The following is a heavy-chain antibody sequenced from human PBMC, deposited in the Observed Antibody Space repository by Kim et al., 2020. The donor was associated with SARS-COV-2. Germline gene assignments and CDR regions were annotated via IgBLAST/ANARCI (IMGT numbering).Heavy chain of an antibody. CDR2: IYYSGRP. J-gene: IGHJ6*02. V-gene: IGHV4-59*01. Sequence: SETLSLTCTVSGGSISSYYWRWIRQPPGKGLEWIGYIYYSGRPNYNPSIKSRVTISVDTSKHQFSLKLSSVTAADTAVYYCARKPPRVLRFLEWEGLYGMDVWGQGTTVTVSS. CDR1: GGSISSYY. CDR3: ARKPPRVLRFLEWEGLYGMDV. D-gene: IGHD3-3*01.